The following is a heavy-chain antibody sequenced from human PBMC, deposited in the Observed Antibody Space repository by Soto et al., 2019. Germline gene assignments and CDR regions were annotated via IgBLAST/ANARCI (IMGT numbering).Heavy chain of an antibody. CDR1: GFTFSSYA. V-gene: IGHV3-23*01. D-gene: IGHD6-19*01. CDR2: ISGSGGST. J-gene: IGHJ2*01. Sequence: EVPLLESGGGLVQPGGSLRLSCAASGFTFSSYAMSWVRQAPGKGLEWVSAISGSGGSTYYADSVKGRFTISRDNSKNTLYLQMNSLRAEDTAVYYCAKDRSGWYRYFDLWGRGTLVTVSS. CDR3: AKDRSGWYRYFDL.